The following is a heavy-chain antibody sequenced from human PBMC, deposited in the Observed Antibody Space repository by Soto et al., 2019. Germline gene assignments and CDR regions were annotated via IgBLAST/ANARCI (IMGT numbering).Heavy chain of an antibody. CDR2: ISSNGGST. CDR1: GFTFSSYA. V-gene: IGHV3-64D*06. D-gene: IGHD1-26*01. CDR3: VKDNSGSYIAFDI. J-gene: IGHJ3*02. Sequence: PGGSLRLSCSASGFTFSSYAMHWVRQAPGKELEYVSAISSNGGSTYYADSVKGRFTISRDNSKNTLYLQMSSLRAEDTAVYYCVKDNSGSYIAFDIWGQGTMVTVSS.